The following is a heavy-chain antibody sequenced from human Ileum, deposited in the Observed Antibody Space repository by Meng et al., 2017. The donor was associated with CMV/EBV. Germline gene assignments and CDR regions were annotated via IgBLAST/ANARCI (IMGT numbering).Heavy chain of an antibody. D-gene: IGHD5-24*01. CDR2: INTNTGNP. CDR3: TRGDGDHSSKFDY. J-gene: IGHJ4*02. V-gene: IGHV7-4-1*02. CDR1: GYTFITYG. Sequence: KTCGYTFITYGINWVRQAPGQRLEWMGWINTNTGNPTYAQDFTGRFVFSLDTYVSTTYLQINSLRTEDSAVYYCTRGDGDHSSKFDYWGQGTLVTVSS.